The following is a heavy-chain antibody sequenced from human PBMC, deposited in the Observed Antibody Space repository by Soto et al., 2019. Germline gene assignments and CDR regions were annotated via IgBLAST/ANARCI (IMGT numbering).Heavy chain of an antibody. D-gene: IGHD2-15*01. J-gene: IGHJ4*02. V-gene: IGHV3-7*01. CDR1: GFTFSSYW. CDR3: ARFGLPFFAYSETDY. CDR2: IKQDGSEK. Sequence: EVQLVESGGGLVQPGGSLRLSCAASGFTFSSYWMSWVRQAPGKGLEWVANIKQDGSEKYYVDSVKGRFTISRDNAKNSLYLQMNSLRAEDTAVYYCARFGLPFFAYSETDYWGQGTLVTVSS.